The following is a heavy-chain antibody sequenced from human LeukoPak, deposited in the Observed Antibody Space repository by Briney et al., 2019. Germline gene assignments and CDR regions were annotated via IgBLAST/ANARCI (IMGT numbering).Heavy chain of an antibody. CDR2: SIGSGGDT. J-gene: IGHJ5*01. CDR3: AKARRSGGITMIRGVKDRGWFDS. Sequence: PGGSLRLSCAASGFTFRKSDMSWVRQSPGKGLEWVSGSIGSGGDTYYADSVKGRFTISRDNSKNTLYLQMNSLRTEDTAVFYCAKARRSGGITMIRGVKDRGWFDSWGQGTLVTVSS. D-gene: IGHD3-10*01. V-gene: IGHV3-23*01. CDR1: GFTFRKSD.